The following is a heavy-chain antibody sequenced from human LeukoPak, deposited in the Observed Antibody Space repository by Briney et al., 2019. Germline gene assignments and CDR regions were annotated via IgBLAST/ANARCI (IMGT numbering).Heavy chain of an antibody. Sequence: GGSLRLSCAASGFTFSSYAMHWVRQAPGKGLEGVAVISYDGSNKYYADSVKGRFTISRDNSKNTLYLQMNSLRAEDTAVYYCARVKLNSSGWLDYWGQGTLVTVSS. D-gene: IGHD6-19*01. CDR2: ISYDGSNK. CDR1: GFTFSSYA. J-gene: IGHJ4*02. V-gene: IGHV3-30*04. CDR3: ARVKLNSSGWLDY.